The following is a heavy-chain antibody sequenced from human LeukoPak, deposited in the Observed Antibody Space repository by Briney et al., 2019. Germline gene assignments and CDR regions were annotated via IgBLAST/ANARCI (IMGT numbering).Heavy chain of an antibody. CDR2: INPSGGST. J-gene: IGHJ6*03. CDR1: GYTFTSYY. Sequence: ASVKVSCKASGYTFTSYYMHWVRQAPGQGLEWMGIINPSGGSTSYAQKFQGRVTMTRDMSTSTVYMELSSLRSEDTAVYYCARRGIAARRGGYYYYMDVWGKGTTVTVSS. D-gene: IGHD6-6*01. V-gene: IGHV1-46*01. CDR3: ARRGIAARRGGYYYYMDV.